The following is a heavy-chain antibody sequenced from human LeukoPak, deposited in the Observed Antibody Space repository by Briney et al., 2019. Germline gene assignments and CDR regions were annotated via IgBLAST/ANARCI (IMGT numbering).Heavy chain of an antibody. Sequence: GGSLRLSCAASGFTFSSYSMNWVRQAPGKGLEWVSSISSSSYIYYADSVKGRFTISRDNAKNSLYLQMNSLRAEDTAVYYCARPSSDDPVAYYYYYGMDVWGQGTTVTVSS. V-gene: IGHV3-21*01. D-gene: IGHD1-1*01. CDR1: GFTFSSYS. J-gene: IGHJ6*02. CDR2: ISSSSYI. CDR3: ARPSSDDPVAYYYYYGMDV.